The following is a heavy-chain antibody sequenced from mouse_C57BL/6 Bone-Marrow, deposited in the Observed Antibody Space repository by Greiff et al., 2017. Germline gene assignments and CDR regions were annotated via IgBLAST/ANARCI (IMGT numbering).Heavy chain of an antibody. CDR2: ISYDGSN. CDR1: GYSITSGYY. CDR3: ARIYDGYYVRYFDV. J-gene: IGHJ1*03. D-gene: IGHD2-3*01. Sequence: ESGPGLVKPSQSLSLTCSVTGYSITSGYYWNWIRQFPGNKLEWMGYISYDGSNNYNPSLKNRISITRDTSKNQFFLKLNSVTTEDTATYYCARIYDGYYVRYFDVWGTGTTVTVSS. V-gene: IGHV3-6*01.